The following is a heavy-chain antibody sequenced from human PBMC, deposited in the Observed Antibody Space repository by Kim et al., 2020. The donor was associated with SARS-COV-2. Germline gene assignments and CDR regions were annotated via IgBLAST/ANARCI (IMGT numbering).Heavy chain of an antibody. J-gene: IGHJ5*02. Sequence: GSRRYCGDSVKGRFTISRDSSKKTLLLQMDSVGAKDTALYYCARGRGVDTWGQGTLVTVSS. CDR2: GSRR. CDR3: ARGRGVDT. V-gene: IGHV3-7*04. D-gene: IGHD3-10*01.